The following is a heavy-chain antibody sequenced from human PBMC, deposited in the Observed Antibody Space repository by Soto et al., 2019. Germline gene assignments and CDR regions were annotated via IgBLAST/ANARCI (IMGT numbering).Heavy chain of an antibody. CDR2: IQSGGPT. V-gene: IGHV3-66*01. Sequence: EVQLVESGGGLVQPGGSLRLSCAASGFTVSSKYMSWVRQAPGKGLEWVSLIQSGGPTYYADSVKGRFTISRDTSENTVHVPMDSLRAEYTAVYYCARDDVLCDGGRCYGVPLDVCGKGTTVTVSS. CDR3: ARDDVLCDGGRCYGVPLDV. D-gene: IGHD2-15*01. J-gene: IGHJ6*04. CDR1: GFTVSSKY.